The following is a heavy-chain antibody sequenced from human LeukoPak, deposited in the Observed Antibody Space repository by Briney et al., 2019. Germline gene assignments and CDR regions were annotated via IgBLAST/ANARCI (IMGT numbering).Heavy chain of an antibody. J-gene: IGHJ6*03. V-gene: IGHV4-31*03. Sequence: TLSLTCTVSGGSISSGGYYWSWIRQHPGKGLEWIGYIYYSGSTYYNPSLKSRVTISVDTSKNQFSLQLNSVTPEDTAVYYCARERLGFSAGTTWYYMDVWGKGTTVTVSS. CDR2: IYYSGST. D-gene: IGHD2/OR15-2a*01. CDR1: GGSISSGGYY. CDR3: ARERLGFSAGTTWYYMDV.